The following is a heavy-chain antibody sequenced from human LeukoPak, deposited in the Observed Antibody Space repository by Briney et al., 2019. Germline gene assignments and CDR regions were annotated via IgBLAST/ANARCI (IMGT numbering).Heavy chain of an antibody. CDR2: IYYSGDT. CDR3: AKAPIAAAATNWFDP. Sequence: SETLSLTCTVSRGSISGYSWSWIRQSPGGGLEWIGYIYYSGDTAYNPSLRSRVTLSVDTSKNQFSLKLRSVTAADTAVYYCAKAPIAAAATNWFDPWGQGTLVTVSS. CDR1: RGSISGYS. D-gene: IGHD6-13*01. J-gene: IGHJ5*02. V-gene: IGHV4-59*01.